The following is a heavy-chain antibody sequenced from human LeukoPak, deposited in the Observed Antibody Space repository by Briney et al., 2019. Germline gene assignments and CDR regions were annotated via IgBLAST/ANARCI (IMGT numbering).Heavy chain of an antibody. J-gene: IGHJ4*02. Sequence: GGSLRLSCAASGSTFSSYGMSWVRQAPGKGLECVLVISNSGVGTYYADSVKGRFTISRDNSKNTLYLQMNSLRAEDTALYYCAREVGSFDYWGQGTPVTVSS. CDR1: GSTFSSYG. D-gene: IGHD1-26*01. CDR2: ISNSGVGT. CDR3: AREVGSFDY. V-gene: IGHV3-23*01.